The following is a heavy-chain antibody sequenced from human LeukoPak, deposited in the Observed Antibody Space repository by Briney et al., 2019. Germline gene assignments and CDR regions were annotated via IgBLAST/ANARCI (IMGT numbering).Heavy chain of an antibody. CDR1: GYTFTSYG. CDR3: ARDREEFNCGGDCYPSGWFDP. CDR2: ISAYNGNT. D-gene: IGHD2-21*01. J-gene: IGHJ5*02. V-gene: IGHV1-18*01. Sequence: ASVKVSCKASGYTFTSYGISWVRQAPGQGLEWMGWISAYNGNTNYAQKLQGRVTMTTDTSTSAAYMELRSLRSDDTAMYQHARDREEFNCGGDCYPSGWFDPWGQSTLVTVSS.